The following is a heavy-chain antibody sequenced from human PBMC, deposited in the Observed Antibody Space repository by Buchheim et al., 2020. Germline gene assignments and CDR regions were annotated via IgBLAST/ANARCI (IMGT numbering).Heavy chain of an antibody. V-gene: IGHV1-46*01. CDR1: GYTFTSYY. CDR3: ARDLHYYDSSGYYFRYLFDY. CDR2: INPSGGST. Sequence: QVQLVQSGAEVKKPGASVKVSCKASGYTFTSYYMHWVRQAPGQGLEWMGIINPSGGSTSYAQKFQGRVTMTRDTSTSTVYMELSSLRSEYTAVHYCARDLHYYDSSGYYFRYLFDYWGQGTL. J-gene: IGHJ4*02. D-gene: IGHD3-22*01.